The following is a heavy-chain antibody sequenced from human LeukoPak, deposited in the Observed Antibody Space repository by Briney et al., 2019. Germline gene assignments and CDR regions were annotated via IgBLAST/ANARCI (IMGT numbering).Heavy chain of an antibody. D-gene: IGHD2-2*01. J-gene: IGHJ4*02. CDR1: GGSMCSYY. CDR3: AREARYCSRISCYALGDY. Sequence: SSETLSLTCTVSGGSMCSYYWNWLRQPPGKGLEWIGYIHYSGSTSYNTSLKSRLTISIDTSKSQFSLNLTSVTAADTAVYFLAREARYCSRISCYALGDYWGQGTLVTVSS. CDR2: IHYSGST. V-gene: IGHV4-59*01.